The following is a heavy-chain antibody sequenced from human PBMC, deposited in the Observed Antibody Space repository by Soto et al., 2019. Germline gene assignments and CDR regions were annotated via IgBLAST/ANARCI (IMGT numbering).Heavy chain of an antibody. D-gene: IGHD5-12*01. Sequence: QVQLQESGPGLVKPSETLSLTCTVSGGSVSRGTSYWTWIRQPPGKGLEWIGYIYYSGGTNYNPSLKSRVTISVDTSKNQLALKLSSVTAADTAVYYCAREGIVATISGVEVWGQGTTGTVSS. V-gene: IGHV4-61*01. CDR2: IYYSGGT. CDR3: AREGIVATISGVEV. CDR1: GGSVSRGTSY. J-gene: IGHJ6*02.